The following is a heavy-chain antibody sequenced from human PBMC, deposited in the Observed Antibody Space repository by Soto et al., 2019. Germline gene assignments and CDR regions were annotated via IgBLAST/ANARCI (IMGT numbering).Heavy chain of an antibody. J-gene: IGHJ4*02. CDR1: GFTFSGSA. CDR3: IRQSQDESGGYFAD. V-gene: IGHV3-73*01. CDR2: IRSKPNTYAT. D-gene: IGHD3-22*01. Sequence: GGSLRLSCAASGFTFSGSAMHWVRQASGKGLEWVGRIRSKPNTYATGYAASVKGRFTISRDDSKNTVYLQMNSLQIEDTAVYFFIRQSQDESGGYFADWGQGPLVTVPS.